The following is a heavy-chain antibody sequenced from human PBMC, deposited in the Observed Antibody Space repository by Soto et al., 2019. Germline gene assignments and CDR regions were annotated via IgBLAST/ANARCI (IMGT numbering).Heavy chain of an antibody. CDR3: ARDAQFWSGYYIRAYFDY. Sequence: SETLSLTCAVYGGSFSGYYWSWIRQPPGKGLEWMGEINHSGSTNYNPSLKSRVTISVDTSKNQFSLKLSSVTAADTAVYYCARDAQFWSGYYIRAYFDYWGQGTLVTVSS. J-gene: IGHJ4*02. V-gene: IGHV4-34*01. CDR2: INHSGST. CDR1: GGSFSGYY. D-gene: IGHD3-3*02.